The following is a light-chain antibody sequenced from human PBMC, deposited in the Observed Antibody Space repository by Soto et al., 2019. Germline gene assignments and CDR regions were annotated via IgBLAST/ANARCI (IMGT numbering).Light chain of an antibody. CDR1: QSVSSNY. CDR3: QQRSSWPIT. CDR2: DAS. V-gene: IGKV3D-20*02. J-gene: IGKJ5*01. Sequence: EIVLTQSPGTLSLSPGERATLSCRASQSVSSNYLAWYQQKPGQAPRILIYDASNRDTGIPARFSGSGSGTDFTLTISRLEPEDFAVYYCQQRSSWPITFGQGTRLEIK.